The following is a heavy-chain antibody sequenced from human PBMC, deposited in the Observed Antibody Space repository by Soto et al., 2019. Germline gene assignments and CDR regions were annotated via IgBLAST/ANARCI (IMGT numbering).Heavy chain of an antibody. Sequence: SDTLSLTCAVYGGSFSGYYWSWIRRPPGKGLEWIGEINHSGSTNYNPSLKSRVTISVDTSKNQFSLKLSSVTAADTAVYYCARARGGRVLRYFDWPDYYFDYWGQGTLVTVSS. V-gene: IGHV4-34*01. CDR2: INHSGST. D-gene: IGHD3-9*01. CDR3: ARARGGRVLRYFDWPDYYFDY. J-gene: IGHJ4*02. CDR1: GGSFSGYY.